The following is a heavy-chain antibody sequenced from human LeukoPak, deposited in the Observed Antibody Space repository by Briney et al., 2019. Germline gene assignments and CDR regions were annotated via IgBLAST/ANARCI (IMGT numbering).Heavy chain of an antibody. CDR1: GFTFSSYG. D-gene: IGHD4/OR15-4a*01. V-gene: IGHV3-30*03. Sequence: GGSLRLSCAASGFTFSSYGMYWVRQAPGKGLEWVAVISYDGSHKYSADSVKGRFTISRDDSKNTLYLQMNSLRTEDTAVYFCSASRPHYGDYYGLDVRGHGTTVTVSS. CDR2: ISYDGSHK. CDR3: SASRPHYGDYYGLDV. J-gene: IGHJ6*01.